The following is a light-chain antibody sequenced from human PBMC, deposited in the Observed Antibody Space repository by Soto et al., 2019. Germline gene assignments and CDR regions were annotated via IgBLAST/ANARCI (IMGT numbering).Light chain of an antibody. J-gene: IGKJ5*01. V-gene: IGKV3-15*01. CDR1: QSVRNN. Sequence: EIMMTQSPATLSVSPGESATLSCRASQSVRNNLAWYQHKPGQAPRLLIYYASTRATGIPARFSGSGSGTEFTLTISSLQSEDFALCYCQQYNDWPPITFGQGTRLEIK. CDR3: QQYNDWPPIT. CDR2: YAS.